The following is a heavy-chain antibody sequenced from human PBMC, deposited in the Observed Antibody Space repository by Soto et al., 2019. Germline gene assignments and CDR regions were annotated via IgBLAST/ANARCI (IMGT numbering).Heavy chain of an antibody. J-gene: IGHJ5*01. CDR2: INHSGST. CDR1: GGSFSGYY. V-gene: IGHV4-34*01. CDR3: ARGSKRAAADLEKNWFDS. Sequence: SETLSLTCAVYGGSFSGYYWSWIRQPPGKGLEWIGEINHSGSTNYNPSLKSRVTISVDTSKNQFSLKLSSVTAADTAVYYCARGSKRAAADLEKNWFDSWGQGTLVTVSS. D-gene: IGHD6-13*01.